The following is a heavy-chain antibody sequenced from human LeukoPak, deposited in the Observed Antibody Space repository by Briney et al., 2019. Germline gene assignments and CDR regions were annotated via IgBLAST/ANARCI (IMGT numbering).Heavy chain of an antibody. D-gene: IGHD1-1*01. V-gene: IGHV4-39*07. CDR2: IYYSGST. Sequence: SQTLSLTCTVSGGSISSSSYYWGWIRQPPGKGLEWIGSIYYSGSTYYNPSLKSRVTISVDTSKNQFSLKLSSVTAADTAVYYCARGSLPELPFDYWGQGTLVTVSS. CDR3: ARGSLPELPFDY. J-gene: IGHJ4*02. CDR1: GGSISSSSYY.